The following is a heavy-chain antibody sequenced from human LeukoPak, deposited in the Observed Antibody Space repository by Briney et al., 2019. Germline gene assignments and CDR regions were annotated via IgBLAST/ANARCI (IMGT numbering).Heavy chain of an antibody. CDR1: GFTFGSHW. V-gene: IGHV3-74*01. CDR2: INSDGSST. Sequence: PRGSLRRSCAASGFTFGSHWMYWVRHGPGKGLVWVSRINSDGSSTSYADSVKGRFTISRDNAKNTLYLQMDRVRDEDTARYYCARGLYGAHVGWGQGTLVTVSA. J-gene: IGHJ4*02. CDR3: ARGLYGAHVG. D-gene: IGHD4/OR15-4a*01.